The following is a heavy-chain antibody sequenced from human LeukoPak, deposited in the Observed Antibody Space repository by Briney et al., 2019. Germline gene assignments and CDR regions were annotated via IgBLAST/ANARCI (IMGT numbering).Heavy chain of an antibody. CDR2: INPNSGGT. Sequence: ASVKVSCKASGYTFTGYYMHWVRQAPGQGLEWMGWINPNSGGTNYAQKFQGRVTMTRDTSISTAYMELSRLRSDDTAVYYCARDGAAAVGWFDPWGQGTLVTVSS. D-gene: IGHD6-13*01. CDR1: GYTFTGYY. CDR3: ARDGAAAVGWFDP. V-gene: IGHV1-2*02. J-gene: IGHJ5*02.